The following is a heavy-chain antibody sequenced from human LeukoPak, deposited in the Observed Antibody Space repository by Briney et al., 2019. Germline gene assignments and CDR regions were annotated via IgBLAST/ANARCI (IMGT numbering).Heavy chain of an antibody. CDR1: GGSISSSSYY. J-gene: IGHJ4*02. D-gene: IGHD3-22*01. CDR2: INHSGST. V-gene: IGHV4-39*07. Sequence: SETLSLTCTVSGGSISSSSYYWGWIRQPPGKGLEWIGEINHSGSTNYNPSLKSRVTISVDTSKNQFSLKLSSVTAADTAVYYCARGGGSPVTMIVQYYFDYWGQGTLVTVSS. CDR3: ARGGGSPVTMIVQYYFDY.